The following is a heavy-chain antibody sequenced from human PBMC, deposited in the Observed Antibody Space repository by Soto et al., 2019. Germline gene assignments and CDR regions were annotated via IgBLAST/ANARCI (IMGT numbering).Heavy chain of an antibody. Sequence: EVQLVESGGGLVKPGGSLRLSCAASGFTFSNAWMSWVRQAPGKGLEWVGRIKSKADGGTTDYAAPVKGRFTISRDDSKNTLYLQMNSLKTEDTAVYYCTTKDIVVPATKNWFDPWGQGTLVTVSS. CDR3: TTKDIVVPATKNWFDP. J-gene: IGHJ5*02. D-gene: IGHD2-2*01. CDR2: IKSKADGGTT. CDR1: GFTFSNAW. V-gene: IGHV3-15*01.